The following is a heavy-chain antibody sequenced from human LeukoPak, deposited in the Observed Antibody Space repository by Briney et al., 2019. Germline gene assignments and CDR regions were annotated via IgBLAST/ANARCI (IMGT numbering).Heavy chain of an antibody. CDR3: ARDYVSGSFGP. Sequence: GGSLRLSCAASGFTFSSYAMHWVRQAPGKGLEWVAVISYDGSNKYYADSVKGRFTISRDDSKNTLYLQMNSLRAKDTAVYYCARDYVSGSFGPWGQGTLVTVSS. CDR1: GFTFSSYA. CDR2: ISYDGSNK. D-gene: IGHD3-10*01. V-gene: IGHV3-30*04. J-gene: IGHJ5*02.